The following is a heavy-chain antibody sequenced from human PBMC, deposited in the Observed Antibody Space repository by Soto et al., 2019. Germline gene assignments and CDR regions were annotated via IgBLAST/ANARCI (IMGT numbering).Heavy chain of an antibody. CDR1: GFTFDDYA. Sequence: GGSLRLSCAASGFTFDDYAMHWVRQAPGKGLEWVSGISWNSGSIGYADSVKGRFTISRDNAKNSLYLQMNSLRAEDTALYYCAKDNEHYYYYMDVWGKGTTVTVSS. V-gene: IGHV3-9*01. CDR3: AKDNEHYYYYMDV. CDR2: ISWNSGSI. J-gene: IGHJ6*03.